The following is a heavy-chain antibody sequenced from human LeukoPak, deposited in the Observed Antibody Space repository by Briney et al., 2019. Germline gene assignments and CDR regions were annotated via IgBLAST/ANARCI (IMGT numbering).Heavy chain of an antibody. Sequence: SETLSLTCTVSGGSISSYYWSWIRQPAGKGLEWIGRIYTSGSTDYNPSLKSRVTMSVDTSKNQFSLKLSSVTAADTAVYYCARYDGSYHYCYGMDVWGQGTTVTVSS. CDR2: IYTSGST. CDR1: GGSISSYY. V-gene: IGHV4-4*07. D-gene: IGHD1-14*01. J-gene: IGHJ6*02. CDR3: ARYDGSYHYCYGMDV.